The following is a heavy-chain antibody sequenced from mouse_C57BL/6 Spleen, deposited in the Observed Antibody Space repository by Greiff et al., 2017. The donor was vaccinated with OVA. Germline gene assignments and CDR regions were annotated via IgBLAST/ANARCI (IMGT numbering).Heavy chain of an antibody. CDR2: IDPSDGYT. V-gene: IGHV14-3*02. J-gene: IGHJ3*01. CDR1: GFNIKSYW. CDR3: TRGEDDGYSY. Sequence: VQLQQSGAELVMPGASVKLSCTASGFNIKSYWMHWVKQRPEQGLEWIGGIDPSDGYTNYDPKFQGKSTMTVDKSSSTAYLQLSSLTSEDSAVSYCTRGEDDGYSYWGQGTLVTVSA. D-gene: IGHD2-3*01.